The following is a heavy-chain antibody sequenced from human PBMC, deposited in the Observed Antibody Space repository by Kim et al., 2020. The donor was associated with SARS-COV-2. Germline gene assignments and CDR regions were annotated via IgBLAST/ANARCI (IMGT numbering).Heavy chain of an antibody. Sequence: SLRLSCAASGFTFDDYAMHWVRQAPGKGLEWVSGISWNSGSIGYADSVKGRFTISRDNAKNSLYLQMNSLRAEDTALYYCAKDIGYSSGGFDYWGQGTLVPVSS. CDR2: ISWNSGSI. CDR3: AKDIGYSSGGFDY. J-gene: IGHJ4*02. CDR1: GFTFDDYA. V-gene: IGHV3-9*01. D-gene: IGHD5-18*01.